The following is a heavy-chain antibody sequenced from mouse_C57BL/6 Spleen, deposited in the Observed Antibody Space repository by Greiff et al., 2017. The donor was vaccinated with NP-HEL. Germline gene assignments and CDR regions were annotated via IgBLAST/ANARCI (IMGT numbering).Heavy chain of an antibody. CDR2: IYPGSGST. CDR1: GYTFTSYW. V-gene: IGHV1-55*01. J-gene: IGHJ4*01. Sequence: QVQLQQSGAELVKPGASVKMSCKASGYTFTSYWITWVKQRPGQGLEWIGDIYPGSGSTNYNEKFKSKATLTVDTSSSTAYMQLSSLTSEDSAVYYCARYYYGSDYAMDYWGQGTSVTVSS. CDR3: ARYYYGSDYAMDY. D-gene: IGHD1-1*01.